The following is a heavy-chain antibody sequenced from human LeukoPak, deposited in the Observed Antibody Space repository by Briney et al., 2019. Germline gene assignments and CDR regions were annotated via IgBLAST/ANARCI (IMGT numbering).Heavy chain of an antibody. CDR3: ARQGGYIAPLAF. D-gene: IGHD6-13*01. J-gene: IGHJ4*02. CDR2: ISYSGNT. V-gene: IGHV4-59*08. CDR1: GGSISSYY. Sequence: PSETLSLTCTVSGGSISSYYWSWIRQPPGKGLEWIGYISYSGNTNYNPSLKSRVTISVDMSKNQFSLKLSSVTAADTAVYYCARQGGYIAPLAFWGQGTLVTVSA.